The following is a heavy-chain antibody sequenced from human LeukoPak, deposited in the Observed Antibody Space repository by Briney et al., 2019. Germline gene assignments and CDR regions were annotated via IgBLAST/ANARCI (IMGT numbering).Heavy chain of an antibody. CDR2: IYYSGST. V-gene: IGHV4-59*08. Sequence: PSETLSLTCTVSGGSISSYYWSWIRQPRGKGLEWIGYIYYSGSTNYNPSLKSRVTISVDTSKNQFSLKLSSVTAADTAVYYCARYNYGDYFFDYWGQGTLVTVSS. CDR1: GGSISSYY. CDR3: ARYNYGDYFFDY. D-gene: IGHD4-17*01. J-gene: IGHJ4*02.